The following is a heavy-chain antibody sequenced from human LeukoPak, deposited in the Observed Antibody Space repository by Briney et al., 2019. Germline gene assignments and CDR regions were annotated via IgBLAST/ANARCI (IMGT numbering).Heavy chain of an antibody. Sequence: GGSLRHACSASGFIFSDYGMHWVRQAPGKGLEWVTFIRYDGSNKYYAESVKGRFTISRDNSKNTVYLQMSSLRVEDTAVYYCARDGPWFDYWGQGTLVTVSS. D-gene: IGHD5-24*01. CDR3: ARDGPWFDY. CDR2: IRYDGSNK. J-gene: IGHJ4*02. V-gene: IGHV3-30*02. CDR1: GFIFSDYG.